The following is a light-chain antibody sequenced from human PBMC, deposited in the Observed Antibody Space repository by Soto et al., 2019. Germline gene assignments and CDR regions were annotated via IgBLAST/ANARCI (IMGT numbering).Light chain of an antibody. J-gene: IGKJ1*01. Sequence: EIVLTQSPGTLSLSPGERATLSCRASQTISSTFLARYQHKPGQAPRVLIYGASRRATGIPDRFSGSGSGTDSTLTISRLEPEDFAVYYCQQYESSWTFGQGTKVEMK. CDR2: GAS. V-gene: IGKV3-20*01. CDR1: QTISSTF. CDR3: QQYESSWT.